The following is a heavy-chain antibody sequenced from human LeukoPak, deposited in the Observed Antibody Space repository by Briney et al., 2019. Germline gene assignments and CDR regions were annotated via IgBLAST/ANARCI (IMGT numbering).Heavy chain of an antibody. Sequence: GGSRTLSCAASGLTFANAWMSWVRQARGKGLEWVARIISKTSDGTTDYAAPVKGRFTISRDDSKTTLYLQMNSLKTEDTAVYYCTTYRYNYGSTGYSYFDFWGQGTLVTVSS. J-gene: IGHJ4*02. V-gene: IGHV3-15*01. CDR2: IISKTSDGTT. CDR1: GLTFANAW. CDR3: TTYRYNYGSTGYSYFDF. D-gene: IGHD5-18*01.